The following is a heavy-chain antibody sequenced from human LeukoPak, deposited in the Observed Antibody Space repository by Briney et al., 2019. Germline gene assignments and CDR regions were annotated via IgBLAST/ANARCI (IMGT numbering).Heavy chain of an antibody. Sequence: GGSLRLSCAASGFTFSSYWMSWVRQAPGKGLEWVANIKQDGSEKYYVDSVKGRFTISRDNAKNTLYLQMNSLRVEDTAVYYCAKRNAGLGDPPNSKYFDYWGQGTLVTVSS. D-gene: IGHD3-16*01. V-gene: IGHV3-7*03. CDR2: IKQDGSEK. CDR3: AKRNAGLGDPPNSKYFDY. CDR1: GFTFSSYW. J-gene: IGHJ4*02.